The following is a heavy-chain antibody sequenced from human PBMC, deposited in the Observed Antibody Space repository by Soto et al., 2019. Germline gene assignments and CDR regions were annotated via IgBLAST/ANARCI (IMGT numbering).Heavy chain of an antibody. CDR3: ATDLRYSYDLLPAGF. J-gene: IGHJ4*02. CDR2: FDPEDGET. V-gene: IGHV1-24*01. CDR1: GGTFSSYA. D-gene: IGHD5-18*01. Sequence: AASVKVSCKASGGTFSSYAISWVRQAPGKGLEWMGGFDPEDGETIYAQKFQGRVTMTEDTSTDTAYMELSSLRSEDTAVYYCATDLRYSYDLLPAGFWGQGTLVTVSS.